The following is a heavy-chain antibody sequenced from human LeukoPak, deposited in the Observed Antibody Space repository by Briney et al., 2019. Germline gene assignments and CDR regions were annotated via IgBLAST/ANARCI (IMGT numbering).Heavy chain of an antibody. CDR2: ISGYNGNT. Sequence: GASVKVSCKASGYTFTSYGISWVRQAPGKGLEWMGWISGYNGNTNYAQKLQGRVTMTTDTSTSTSYMELRSLRSGDTAVYYCARAIGFYYDAGYFQHWGQGTLVTVSS. D-gene: IGHD3-22*01. J-gene: IGHJ1*01. V-gene: IGHV1-18*01. CDR3: ARAIGFYYDAGYFQH. CDR1: GYTFTSYG.